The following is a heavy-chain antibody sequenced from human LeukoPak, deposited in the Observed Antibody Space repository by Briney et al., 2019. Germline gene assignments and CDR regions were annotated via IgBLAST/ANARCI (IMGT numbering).Heavy chain of an antibody. CDR3: AGELGSRGQ. J-gene: IGHJ4*02. CDR2: ISSSSNYI. D-gene: IGHD7-27*01. CDR1: GVIFNTYS. Sequence: PGGSLRLSCAASGVIFNTYSMNWVRQAPGKGLEWVSSISSSSNYIYYADSVRGRFSISRDNAKNTLYLQMNSLRAEDTAVYYCAGELGSRGQWGQGTLVTVSS. V-gene: IGHV3-21*01.